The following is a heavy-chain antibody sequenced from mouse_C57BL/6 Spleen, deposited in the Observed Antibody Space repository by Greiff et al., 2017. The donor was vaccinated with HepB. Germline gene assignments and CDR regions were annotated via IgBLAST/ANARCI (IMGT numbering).Heavy chain of an antibody. J-gene: IGHJ3*01. CDR1: GYTFTSDW. Sequence: VQLQQPGTELVKPGASVKLSCKASGYTFTSDWMHWVKQRPGQGLEWIGNINPSNGGTNYNEKFKSKATLTVDKSSSTAYMQLSSLTSEDAAVYYCARLRYDYESLFAYWGQGTLVTVSA. D-gene: IGHD2-4*01. CDR2: INPSNGGT. CDR3: ARLRYDYESLFAY. V-gene: IGHV1-53*01.